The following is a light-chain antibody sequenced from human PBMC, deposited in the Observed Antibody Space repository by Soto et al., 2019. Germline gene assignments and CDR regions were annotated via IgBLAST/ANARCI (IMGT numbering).Light chain of an antibody. CDR1: QSVSSY. J-gene: IGKJ4*01. CDR2: DAS. Sequence: EIVLTQSPATLSLSPEERATLSCRASQSVSSYLAWYQQKPGQAPRLLIYDASNRAPGIPARFSGSGSGTDFTLTISSLEPEDFAVYYCQQRSKWPLTFGGGTKV. CDR3: QQRSKWPLT. V-gene: IGKV3-11*01.